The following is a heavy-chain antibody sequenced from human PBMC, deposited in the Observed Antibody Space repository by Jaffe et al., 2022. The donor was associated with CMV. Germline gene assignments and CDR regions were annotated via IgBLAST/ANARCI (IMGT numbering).Heavy chain of an antibody. D-gene: IGHD1-26*01. Sequence: QVQLQQWGAGLLKPSETLSLTCAVYGGSFSGYYWSWIRQPPGKGLEWIGEINHSGSTNYNPSLKSRVTISVDTSKNQFSLKLSSVTAADTAVYYCARKTLGYYYYYYGMDVWGQGTTVTVSS. CDR3: ARKTLGYYYYYYGMDV. J-gene: IGHJ6*02. V-gene: IGHV4-34*01. CDR2: INHSGST. CDR1: GGSFSGYY.